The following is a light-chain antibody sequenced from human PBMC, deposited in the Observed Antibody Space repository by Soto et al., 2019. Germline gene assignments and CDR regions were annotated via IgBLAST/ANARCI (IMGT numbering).Light chain of an antibody. CDR3: SSYTFTSTWV. V-gene: IGLV2-14*01. Sequence: QSALTQPASVSGSPGQSITISCTGSSSDIGNYNYVSWYQQHPGIAPKLIIFEVSNRPSGVSHRFSGSKSGNTASLTISGLQADDEAYYYCSSYTFTSTWVFGGGTKVTVL. CDR1: SSDIGNYNY. J-gene: IGLJ3*02. CDR2: EVS.